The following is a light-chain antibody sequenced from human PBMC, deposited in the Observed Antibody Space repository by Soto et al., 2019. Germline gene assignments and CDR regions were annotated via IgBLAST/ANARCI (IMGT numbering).Light chain of an antibody. Sequence: DIKMTQSPSTLFAVVGDRVTITCRASQSISSWVAWYQQKPGKAPKLLIYDATPLNTGVSSRFSGSGSGTEFTLTISSLQPDDFATYYCQQFHTYSPWTFGQGTKVDIK. CDR1: QSISSW. V-gene: IGKV1-5*01. CDR3: QQFHTYSPWT. J-gene: IGKJ1*01. CDR2: DAT.